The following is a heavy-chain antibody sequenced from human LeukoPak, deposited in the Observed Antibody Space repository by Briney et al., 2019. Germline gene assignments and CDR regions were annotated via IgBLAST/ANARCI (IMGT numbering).Heavy chain of an antibody. D-gene: IGHD6-19*01. Sequence: GASVKVSCKASGYTFTSYGISWVRQAPGQGLEWMGWISAYNGNTNYAQKLQGRVTMTTDTSTSTAYMELRSLRSDDTAVHYCARDIWKIDGFPYSSGLYTFDYWGQGTLVTVSS. J-gene: IGHJ4*02. CDR2: ISAYNGNT. CDR1: GYTFTSYG. V-gene: IGHV1-18*01. CDR3: ARDIWKIDGFPYSSGLYTFDY.